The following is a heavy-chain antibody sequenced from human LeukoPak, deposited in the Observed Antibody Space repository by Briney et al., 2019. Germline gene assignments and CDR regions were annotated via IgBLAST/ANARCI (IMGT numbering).Heavy chain of an antibody. CDR3: ATSSWYRLAY. CDR2: SINKADSYTA. V-gene: IGHV3-72*01. D-gene: IGHD6-13*01. Sequence: PAGGSLRLTCAASGFTFSDSFMSWVRQAPGKGLERVGRSINKADSYTAEYAASVKGRFTISRDDSKNSLYLQISSLETEDAAVHYCATSSWYRLAYWGQGSLVTVSS. J-gene: IGHJ4*02. CDR1: GFTFSDSF.